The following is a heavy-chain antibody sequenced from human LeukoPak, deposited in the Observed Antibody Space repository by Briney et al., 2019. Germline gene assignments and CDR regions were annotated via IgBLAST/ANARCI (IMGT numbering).Heavy chain of an antibody. Sequence: SETLSLTCTASGGSISSYYWGWIRQPPGKGLEWIGSIYYSGSTYYNPSLKSRVTVSVDTSKNQFSLKLSSVTAADTAVYYCARGIQLWPYYWGQGTLVTVSS. CDR3: ARGIQLWPYY. D-gene: IGHD5-18*01. CDR1: GGSISSYY. V-gene: IGHV4-39*07. CDR2: IYYSGST. J-gene: IGHJ4*02.